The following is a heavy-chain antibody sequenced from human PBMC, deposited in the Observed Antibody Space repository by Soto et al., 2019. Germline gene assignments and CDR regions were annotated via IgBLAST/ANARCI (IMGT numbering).Heavy chain of an antibody. CDR1: GFPLRNYA. V-gene: IGHV3-23*01. D-gene: IGHD6-13*01. CDR3: ARPPWGRNSWYVDR. J-gene: IGHJ4*02. CDR2: ITGRGDIT. Sequence: EVQLLESGGGLVQPGGSLRLSCVASGFPLRNYAMSWVRQVPGKGLEWVSAITGRGDITFYVDSVKGRFTISRDDSENTLYLQMTSLRVEDTAIYYCARPPWGRNSWYVDRWGQGTLVTVSS.